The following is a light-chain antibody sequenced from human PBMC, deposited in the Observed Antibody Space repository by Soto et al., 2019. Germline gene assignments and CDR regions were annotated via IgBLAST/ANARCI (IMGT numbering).Light chain of an antibody. CDR3: LFYYGGAQPHWV. V-gene: IGLV7-43*01. J-gene: IGLJ3*02. CDR1: TGAVTSGHH. Sequence: QAVVTQESSLTVSPGGTVTLTCASSTGAVTSGHHPNWLQQKPGQAPRTLIYSTNNKQDWTPARFSGSLLEGKADLTVSGVQPEDEAEYDCLFYYGGAQPHWVFGGGTKLTVL. CDR2: STN.